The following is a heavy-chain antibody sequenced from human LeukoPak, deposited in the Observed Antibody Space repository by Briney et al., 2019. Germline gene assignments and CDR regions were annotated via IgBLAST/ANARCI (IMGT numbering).Heavy chain of an antibody. D-gene: IGHD1-26*01. J-gene: IGHJ4*02. CDR3: AKDGELLGFDY. CDR1: GFTFSSYS. V-gene: IGHV3-23*01. Sequence: GGSLRLSCAVSGFTFSSYSMNWVRQAPGKGLEWVSAISGSGGSTYYADSVKGRFTISRDNSKNTLYLQMNSLRAEDTAVYYCAKDGELLGFDYWGQGTLVTVSS. CDR2: ISGSGGST.